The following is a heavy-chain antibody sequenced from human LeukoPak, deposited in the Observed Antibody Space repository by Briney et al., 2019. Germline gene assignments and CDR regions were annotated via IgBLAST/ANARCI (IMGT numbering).Heavy chain of an antibody. J-gene: IGHJ4*02. V-gene: IGHV4-38-2*02. CDR1: GYSISSGYY. D-gene: IGHD1-26*01. Sequence: SETLSLTCTVSGYSISSGYYWGWIRQPPGKGLEWIGSIYHSGSTYYNPSLKSRVTISVDTSKNQFSLKLSSVTAADTALYYCAKDRGGAVEYWGQGTLVTVSS. CDR3: AKDRGGAVEY. CDR2: IYHSGST.